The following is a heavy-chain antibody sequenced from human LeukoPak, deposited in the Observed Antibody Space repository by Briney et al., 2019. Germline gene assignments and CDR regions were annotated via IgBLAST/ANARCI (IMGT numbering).Heavy chain of an antibody. V-gene: IGHV4-39*07. CDR1: GGSISSSSYY. J-gene: IGHJ6*03. CDR3: ARGSDYDYVWGSYRYTAYYYMDV. CDR2: IYYSGST. Sequence: PSETLSLTCTVSGGSISSSSYYWGWIRQPPGKGLEWIGSIYYSGSTYYNPSLKSRVTISVDTSKNQFSLKLSSVTAADTAVYYCARGSDYDYVWGSYRYTAYYYMDVWGKGTTVTISS. D-gene: IGHD3-16*02.